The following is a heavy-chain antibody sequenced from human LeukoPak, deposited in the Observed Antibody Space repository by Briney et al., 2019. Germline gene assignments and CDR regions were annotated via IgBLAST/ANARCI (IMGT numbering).Heavy chain of an antibody. Sequence: GPSLRLSCAASGFTFSSYWISCVRHAPGKLLEWVANIKQDGGEKYYVDSVKGRFTIYRDHAKNSLYLQMNSLSAEDTAVYCCAQEGLHEHDFDYWGQEPLVTVSS. CDR2: IKQDGGEK. V-gene: IGHV3-7*01. CDR1: GFTFSSYW. CDR3: AQEGLHEHDFDY. J-gene: IGHJ4*02.